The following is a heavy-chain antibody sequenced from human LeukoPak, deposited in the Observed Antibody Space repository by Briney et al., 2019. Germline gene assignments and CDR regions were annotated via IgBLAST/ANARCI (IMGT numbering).Heavy chain of an antibody. D-gene: IGHD2-8*02. CDR2: VKQDGIET. J-gene: IGHJ4*02. V-gene: IGHV3-7*01. CDR3: ARDGTGFDY. CDR1: GFTFSRDW. Sequence: GGSLRLSCVASGFTFSRDWMSWVRQAPGKGLEWVASVKQDGIETQYVDSVKGRFTISRDNAKNSVYLQMNSLRVEDTAVYYCARDGTGFDYLGQGTLVTVSS.